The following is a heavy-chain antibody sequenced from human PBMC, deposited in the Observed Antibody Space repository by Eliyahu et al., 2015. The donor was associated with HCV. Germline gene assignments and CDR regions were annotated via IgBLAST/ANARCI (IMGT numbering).Heavy chain of an antibody. CDR1: GFSLTTSGVG. CDR3: AHRRSGPGWNEAFFDY. D-gene: IGHD1-1*01. Sequence: QITLKESGPTLVNPTQTLTLTCTFSGFSLTTSGVGVGWIRQPPGRALEWLALIYWDDDKRYSPSLRSRLTITKDTSKNQVVLTMTNMDPVDTATYACAHRRSGPGWNEAFFDYWGQGTLVTVSS. V-gene: IGHV2-5*02. CDR2: IYWDDDK. J-gene: IGHJ4*02.